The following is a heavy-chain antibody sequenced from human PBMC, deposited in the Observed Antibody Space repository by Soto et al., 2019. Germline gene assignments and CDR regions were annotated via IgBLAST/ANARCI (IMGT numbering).Heavy chain of an antibody. J-gene: IGHJ4*02. CDR1: GGSISSYY. D-gene: IGHD6-13*01. CDR2: IYYSGST. V-gene: IGHV4-59*08. CDR3: ARTIAAAGKEVYYFDY. Sequence: SETLSLTCTVSGGSISSYYWSWIRQPPGKGLEWIGYIYYSGSTNYNPSLKSRVTISVDTSKNQFSLKLSSVTAADTAVYYCARTIAAAGKEVYYFDYWGQGTLVTVSS.